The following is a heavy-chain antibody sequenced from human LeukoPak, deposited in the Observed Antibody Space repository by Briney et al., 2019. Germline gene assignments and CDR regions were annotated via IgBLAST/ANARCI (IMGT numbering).Heavy chain of an antibody. Sequence: SETLSLTCAISGGSISSSNWWSSVRQPPGKGLEWIGEIYHSGSTNYSPSLKSRVTISVDKSKNQFSLQVTSVTAADTAVYYCARVSSGSYYFDSWGQGTLVTVSS. CDR2: IYHSGST. J-gene: IGHJ4*02. CDR3: ARVSSGSYYFDS. V-gene: IGHV4-4*02. CDR1: GGSISSSNW. D-gene: IGHD1-26*01.